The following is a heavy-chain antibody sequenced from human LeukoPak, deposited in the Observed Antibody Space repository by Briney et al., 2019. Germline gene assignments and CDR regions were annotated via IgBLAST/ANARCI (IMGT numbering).Heavy chain of an antibody. V-gene: IGHV4-39*01. D-gene: IGHD6-13*01. CDR2: IDYSGST. CDR3: ARHEGAAAGILDY. J-gene: IGHJ4*02. Sequence: SETLSLTCSVSGGSISNNNYYWGWIRQPPGKGLEWIANIDYSGSTYYNPSLKSRVTISVDTSKNQFSLKLSSVTAADTAVYYCARHEGAAAGILDYWGQGTLVTVSS. CDR1: GGSISNNNYY.